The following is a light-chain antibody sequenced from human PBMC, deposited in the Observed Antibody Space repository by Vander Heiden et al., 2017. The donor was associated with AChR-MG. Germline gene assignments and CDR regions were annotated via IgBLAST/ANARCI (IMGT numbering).Light chain of an antibody. CDR1: SPKIGNNA. CDR3: AAWDDSLNAWV. V-gene: IGLV1-36*01. Sequence: QSVLSQPPSVSEAPRQRVTTPCSRSSPKIGNNAVNWYQQLPGKAPKPLLSYDDRLPSGVSDRFSGSKSGTSASLAISGLQSEDEADYYCAAWDDSLNAWVFGGGTKLTVL. J-gene: IGLJ3*02. CDR2: YDD.